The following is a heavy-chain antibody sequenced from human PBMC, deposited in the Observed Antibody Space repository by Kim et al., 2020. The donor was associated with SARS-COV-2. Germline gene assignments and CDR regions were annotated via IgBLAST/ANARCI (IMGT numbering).Heavy chain of an antibody. V-gene: IGHV3-30*18. CDR2: ISYDGSNK. CDR1: GFTFSSYG. J-gene: IGHJ4*02. Sequence: GGSLRLSCAASGFTFSSYGMHWVRQAPGKGLEWVAVISYDGSNKYYADSVKGRFTISRDNSKNTLYLQMNSLRAEDTAVYYCAKDLQAVRLSPLHDYWGQGTLVTVSS. D-gene: IGHD1-1*01. CDR3: AKDLQAVRLSPLHDY.